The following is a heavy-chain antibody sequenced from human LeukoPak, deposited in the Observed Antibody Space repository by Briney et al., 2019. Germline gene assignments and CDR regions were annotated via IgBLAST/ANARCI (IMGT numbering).Heavy chain of an antibody. CDR1: GFTFSPYI. D-gene: IGHD3-10*01. Sequence: GRSLRLSCAASGFTFSPYIMHWVRQAPGKGLEWVAVIASDGSQIFYVESAKGRFTISRDNSKNTLYLQMNSLRAEDTAVYFCARERQDTIVHTGAFDIWGQGTMVTVSS. CDR2: IASDGSQI. V-gene: IGHV3-30-3*01. J-gene: IGHJ3*02. CDR3: ARERQDTIVHTGAFDI.